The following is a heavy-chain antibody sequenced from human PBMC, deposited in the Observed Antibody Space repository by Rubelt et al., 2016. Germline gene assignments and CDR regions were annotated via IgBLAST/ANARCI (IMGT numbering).Heavy chain of an antibody. V-gene: IGHV1-69*01. CDR3: ARDLSTMVRGVIRYNWFDP. Sequence: GLEWMGGIIPIFGTANYAQKFQGRVTITADESTSTAYMELSSLRSEDTAVYYCARDLSTMVRGVIRYNWFDPWGQGTLVTVSS. D-gene: IGHD3-10*01. J-gene: IGHJ5*02. CDR2: IIPIFGTA.